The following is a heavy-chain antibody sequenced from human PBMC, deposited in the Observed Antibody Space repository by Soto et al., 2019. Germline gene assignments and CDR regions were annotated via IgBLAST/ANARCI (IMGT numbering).Heavy chain of an antibody. CDR3: AKAFDASGYTYERAFDY. CDR2: ISGRGDGT. V-gene: IGHV3-23*01. Sequence: EVQLLESGGGLVQPGGSLRLSCVASGFKFSTYAIAWVRQAPGKGLEWVSSISGRGDGTYQPDFVKGRFTISRDNSRNTLDLQLNGLRAEDTALYYCAKAFDASGYTYERAFDYWGQGTLVTVSS. D-gene: IGHD3-22*01. J-gene: IGHJ4*02. CDR1: GFKFSTYA.